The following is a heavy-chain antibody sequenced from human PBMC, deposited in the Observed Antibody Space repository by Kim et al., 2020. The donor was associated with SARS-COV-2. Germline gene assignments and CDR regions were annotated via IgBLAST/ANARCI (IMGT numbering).Heavy chain of an antibody. Sequence: ASVKVSCKASGYSFTDYGITWVRQAPGQGLEWMGWINTETGTPTYAQDFTGRFVFSLDTSVSTSHLQINSLRTDDTAVYYCARAIPPQSESGYSYRYPRHSDSWGKGTLGTVSS. CDR3: ARAIPPQSESGYSYRYPRHSDS. CDR1: GYSFTDYG. CDR2: INTETGTP. D-gene: IGHD5-18*01. J-gene: IGHJ4*02. V-gene: IGHV7-4-1*02.